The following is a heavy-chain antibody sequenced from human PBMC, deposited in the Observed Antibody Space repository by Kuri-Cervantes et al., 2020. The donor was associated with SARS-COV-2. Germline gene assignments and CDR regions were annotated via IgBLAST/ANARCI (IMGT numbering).Heavy chain of an antibody. CDR2: ISGSGGST. J-gene: IGHJ4*02. D-gene: IGHD5-18*01. Sequence: AGSLTLSCTVSGGSISSYYWSWIRQAPGKGLEWVSAISGSGGSTYYADSVKGRFTIARDNSKNTLYLQINSVGAEDTAVYYCAKDPSGYSYGLWGQGTLVTVSS. CDR3: AKDPSGYSYGL. V-gene: IGHV3-23*01. CDR1: GGSISSYY.